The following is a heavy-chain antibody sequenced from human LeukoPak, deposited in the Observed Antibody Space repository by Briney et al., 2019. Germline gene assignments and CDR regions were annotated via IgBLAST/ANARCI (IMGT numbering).Heavy chain of an antibody. V-gene: IGHV1-2*02. CDR3: ASGLDSPSSRSGYYYCYMDV. CDR2: MNPNSGGT. Sequence: GASVTVSFTSSGYTFTVYYMHWVRQAPGQGLEWMGWMNPNSGGTNYAQKFQGRVTMTRDTSISTAYMELRRLRSDDTAVYYCASGLDSPSSRSGYYYCYMDVWGKGTTVTVSS. J-gene: IGHJ6*03. CDR1: GYTFTVYY. D-gene: IGHD2-2*03.